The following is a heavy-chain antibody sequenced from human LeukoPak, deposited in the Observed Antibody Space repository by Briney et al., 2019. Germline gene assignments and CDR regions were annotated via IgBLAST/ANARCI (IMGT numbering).Heavy chain of an antibody. CDR3: AKDASEGGADYHFDY. D-gene: IGHD3-16*01. V-gene: IGHV3-30-3*01. Sequence: PGGSLRLSCAASGFTFSSYAMHWVRQAPGKGLEWVAVISYDGSNKYYADSVKGRFTISRDNSKNTLYLQMNSLRAEDTAVYYCAKDASEGGADYHFDYWGQGTLVTVSS. CDR1: GFTFSSYA. CDR2: ISYDGSNK. J-gene: IGHJ4*02.